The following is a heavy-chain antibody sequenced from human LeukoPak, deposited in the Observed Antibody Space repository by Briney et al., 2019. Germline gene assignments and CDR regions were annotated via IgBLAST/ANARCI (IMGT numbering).Heavy chain of an antibody. D-gene: IGHD3-22*01. CDR1: GYIFINYY. CDR2: IDTNTGNP. J-gene: IGHJ4*02. CDR3: ARGYDTTGYFSY. V-gene: IGHV7-4-1*02. Sequence: GASVKVSCKASGYIFINYYIHWVRQAPGQGLEWMGWIDTNTGNPTYAQGFIGRFVFSLDTSVTTAYLQISSLKAEDTAVYYCARGYDTTGYFSYWGQGTLVAVSS.